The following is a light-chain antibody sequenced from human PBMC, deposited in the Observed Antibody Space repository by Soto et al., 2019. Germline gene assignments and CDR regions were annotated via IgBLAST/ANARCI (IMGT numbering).Light chain of an antibody. CDR2: GAS. CDR1: QSVSSN. V-gene: IGKV3-15*01. CDR3: QQYNNWPQT. Sequence: EIVMTQSPATLSVSPGERATLSCSASQSVSSNLAWYQQKPGQAPRLLIYGASTRATGIPARFSGSESGTEFPLTTSNLQSEDFAVYYCQQYNNWPQTFGQGTKLEIK. J-gene: IGKJ2*01.